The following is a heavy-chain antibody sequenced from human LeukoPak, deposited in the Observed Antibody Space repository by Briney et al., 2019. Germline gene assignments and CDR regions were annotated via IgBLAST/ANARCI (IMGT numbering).Heavy chain of an antibody. CDR2: INHSGST. V-gene: IGHV4-34*01. D-gene: IGHD2-15*01. CDR1: GGSFSGDY. CDR3: ARAALTPFAEYIT. J-gene: IGHJ5*02. Sequence: SETLSLTCAVYGGSFSGDYWSWIRQPPGKGLEWIGEINHSGSTNYNPSLKSRGTISVDTSNNHFPLQLSSVTAADTAVYYCARAALTPFAEYITWGQGTLVTVSS.